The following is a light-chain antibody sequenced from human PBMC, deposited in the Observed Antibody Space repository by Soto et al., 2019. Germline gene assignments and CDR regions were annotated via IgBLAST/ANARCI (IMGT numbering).Light chain of an antibody. CDR1: QDISNY. V-gene: IGKV1-27*01. J-gene: IGKJ4*01. CDR3: QEYKNAPPT. CDR2: AAS. Sequence: DIQMTQSPSSLSASVGDRVTITCRASQDISNYLAWYQQDPGKVPKLLIYAASSLQSGVPSRFSGSGSGTDFTLTISSLQPEDVATYYCQEYKNAPPTFGGGTKVEIK.